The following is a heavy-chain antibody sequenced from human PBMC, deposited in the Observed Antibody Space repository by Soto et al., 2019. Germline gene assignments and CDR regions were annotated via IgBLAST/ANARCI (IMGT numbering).Heavy chain of an antibody. Sequence: GGVLRLSCAASGFTFSSYEMNWVRQAPGKGLEWVSYISSSGITIHYADSVKGRFTISRDNAKNSLYLQMNSLRAEDTAVYYCASTTTVTPYYFEYWGQGTLVTVSS. CDR2: ISSSGITI. CDR1: GFTFSSYE. D-gene: IGHD4-17*01. CDR3: ASTTTVTPYYFEY. V-gene: IGHV3-48*03. J-gene: IGHJ4*02.